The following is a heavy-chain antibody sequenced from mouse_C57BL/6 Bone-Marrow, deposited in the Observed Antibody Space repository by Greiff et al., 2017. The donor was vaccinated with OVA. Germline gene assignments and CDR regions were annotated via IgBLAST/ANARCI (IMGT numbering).Heavy chain of an antibody. CDR3: ARGSTTVDY. J-gene: IGHJ2*01. D-gene: IGHD1-1*01. Sequence: EVQGVESEGGLVHPGSSMKLSCTASGFTFSDYYMAWVRQVPEKGLEWVANINYDGSSTYYLDSLKSRFIISRDNAKNILYLQMSSLKSEDTATYYCARGSTTVDYWGQGTPLTVSA. CDR2: INYDGSST. CDR1: GFTFSDYY. V-gene: IGHV5-16*01.